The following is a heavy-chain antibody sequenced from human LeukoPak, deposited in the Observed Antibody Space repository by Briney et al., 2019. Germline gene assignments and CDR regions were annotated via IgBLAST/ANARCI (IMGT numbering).Heavy chain of an antibody. Sequence: ASVKVSCKASGYTFTTYAMNWVRQAPGQGLEWMGIINPSGGSTSYAQKFQGRVTMTRDMSTSTVYMELSSLRSEDTAVYYCARVGRKISRGKGYYYYYYMDVWGKGTTVTVSS. J-gene: IGHJ6*03. V-gene: IGHV1-46*01. D-gene: IGHD2-15*01. CDR3: ARVGRKISRGKGYYYYYYMDV. CDR1: GYTFTTYA. CDR2: INPSGGST.